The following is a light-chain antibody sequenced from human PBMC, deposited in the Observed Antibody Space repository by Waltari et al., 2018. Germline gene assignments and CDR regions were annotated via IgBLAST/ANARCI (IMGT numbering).Light chain of an antibody. Sequence: SYELTQPPSVSVSPGQTASITCSGDALPTEYAYWYQQKPGRAPVLVIYKDTERPSGIPERFSGSSSRTTVTLIISGVQAEDEADYYCQSADTTGTSVVFGGGTKLTVL. CDR1: ALPTEY. CDR2: KDT. J-gene: IGLJ2*01. V-gene: IGLV3-25*03. CDR3: QSADTTGTSVV.